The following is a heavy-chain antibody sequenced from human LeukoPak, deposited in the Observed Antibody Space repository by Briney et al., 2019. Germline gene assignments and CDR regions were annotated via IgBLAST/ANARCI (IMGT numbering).Heavy chain of an antibody. V-gene: IGHV5-51*01. J-gene: IGHJ6*02. Sequence: GESLQISCKGSGYSFTSYWIGWVRQMPGKGLEWMGIIYPGDSDTRYSPSFQGQVTISADKSISTAYLQWSSLKASDTAMYYCARRAPYYYGSQNYYHGMDVWGQGTTVTVSS. D-gene: IGHD3-10*01. CDR1: GYSFTSYW. CDR2: IYPGDSDT. CDR3: ARRAPYYYGSQNYYHGMDV.